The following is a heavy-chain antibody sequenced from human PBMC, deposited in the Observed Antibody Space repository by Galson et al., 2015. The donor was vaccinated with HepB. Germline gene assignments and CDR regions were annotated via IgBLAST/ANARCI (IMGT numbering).Heavy chain of an antibody. CDR1: GFTFSSYA. D-gene: IGHD2-15*01. CDR2: ISCDGSNK. Sequence: SLRLSCAASGFTFSSYAMHWVRQAPGKGLEWVAVISCDGSNKYYADSVKGRFTISRDNSKNTLYLQMNSLRAEDTAVYYCARDRGGASGGSPLPDNWFDPWGQGTLVTVSS. CDR3: ARDRGGASGGSPLPDNWFDP. V-gene: IGHV3-30*04. J-gene: IGHJ5*02.